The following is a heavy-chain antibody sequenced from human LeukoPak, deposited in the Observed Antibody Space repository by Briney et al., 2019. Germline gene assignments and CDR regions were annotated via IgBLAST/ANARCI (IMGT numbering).Heavy chain of an antibody. V-gene: IGHV4-34*01. CDR1: GGSFSGYY. J-gene: IGHJ4*02. Sequence: PSETLSLTCAVYGGSFSGYYWSWIRQPPGKGLEWIGEINHSGSTNYNPSLKSRVTISVDTSKNQFSLKLSSVTAADTAVYYCAGGRDSSWYRNYFDYWGQGTLVTVSS. D-gene: IGHD6-13*01. CDR3: AGGRDSSWYRNYFDY. CDR2: INHSGST.